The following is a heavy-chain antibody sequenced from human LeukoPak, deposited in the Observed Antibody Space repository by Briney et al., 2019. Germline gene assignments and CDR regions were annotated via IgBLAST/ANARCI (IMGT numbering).Heavy chain of an antibody. D-gene: IGHD6-6*01. CDR2: ISGSGGST. V-gene: IGHV3-23*01. J-gene: IGHJ6*02. Sequence: GGSLRLYCAASGFTFSSYAVSWVRQAPGKGMEWVSLISGSGGSTYYADSVKGRFTISRDNSKNTLYLQMNSLRVEDTAVYYCAKGNIAVRQDIIDVWGQGTTVTVSS. CDR1: GFTFSSYA. CDR3: AKGNIAVRQDIIDV.